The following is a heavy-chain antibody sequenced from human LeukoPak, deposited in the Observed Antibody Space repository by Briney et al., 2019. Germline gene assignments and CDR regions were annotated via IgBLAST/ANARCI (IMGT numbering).Heavy chain of an antibody. CDR2: DGTNT. CDR1: GFSFRTSG. Sequence: GGSLRLSCAASGFSFRTSGMHWVRQAPGKGLEWVAIDGTNTYYADSVKGRFTISRDNPKNTLYLQMNSLSGEDTAVYYCVRDKDWYFDYWGQGTLVTVSS. CDR3: VRDKDWYFDY. D-gene: IGHD3/OR15-3a*01. J-gene: IGHJ4*02. V-gene: IGHV3-30*12.